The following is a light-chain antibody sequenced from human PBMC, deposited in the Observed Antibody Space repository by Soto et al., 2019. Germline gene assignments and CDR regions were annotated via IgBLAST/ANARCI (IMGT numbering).Light chain of an antibody. Sequence: EIVMTQSPATLSVSPGERVTLSCRARQSVTSNLAWYQQKPGQAPRLLIYAASIRATDIPVRFSGTGSGTEFTLTITSLLSEDFAVYYCQHYNNWPPGRAFGQGTRLDIK. CDR3: QHYNNWPPGRA. V-gene: IGKV3-15*01. J-gene: IGKJ5*01. CDR2: AAS. CDR1: QSVTSN.